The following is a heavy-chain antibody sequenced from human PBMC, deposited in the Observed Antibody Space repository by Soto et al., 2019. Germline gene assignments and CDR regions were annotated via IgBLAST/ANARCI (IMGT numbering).Heavy chain of an antibody. CDR1: GFTFSSYA. V-gene: IGHV3-23*01. CDR3: AKAGYCSGGSGAAAFCYYYGMDV. J-gene: IGHJ6*02. Sequence: GGSLRLSCAASGFTFSSYAMSWVRQAPGKGLEWVSAISGSGGSTYYADSVKGRFTISRDNSKNTLYLQMNSLRAEDTAVYYCAKAGYCSGGSGAAAFCYYYGMDVWGQGTTVTVSS. D-gene: IGHD2-15*01. CDR2: ISGSGGST.